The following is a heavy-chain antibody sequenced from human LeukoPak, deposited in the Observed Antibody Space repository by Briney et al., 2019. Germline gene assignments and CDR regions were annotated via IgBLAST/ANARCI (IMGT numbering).Heavy chain of an antibody. V-gene: IGHV1-2*02. CDR1: GYTFTGYY. Sequence: ASVKVSCKASGYTFTGYYMHWVRQAPGQGLEWMGWINPNGGGTNYAQKFQGRVTMTRDTSISTAYMELSRLRSDDTAVYYCARGLVRWLADYYYYYGMDVWGQGTTVTVSS. CDR2: INPNGGGT. J-gene: IGHJ6*02. CDR3: ARGLVRWLADYYYYYGMDV. D-gene: IGHD6-19*01.